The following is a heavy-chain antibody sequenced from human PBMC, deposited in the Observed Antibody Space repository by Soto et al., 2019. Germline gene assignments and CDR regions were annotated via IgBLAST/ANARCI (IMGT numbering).Heavy chain of an antibody. D-gene: IGHD1-26*01. CDR2: IMNDGTNK. CDR1: GFIFSRYV. J-gene: IGHJ6*03. Sequence: QVQLVESGGGVVQPGRSLRLSCEASGFIFSRYVMNWVRQAPGKGLEWVTVIMNDGTNKSYADSVKGRFTISRDNSKNTLYVQMNSLRVEDTAVYYCVREQVTPGGAYMDVWGKGTTVTVSS. CDR3: VREQVTPGGAYMDV. V-gene: IGHV3-33*01.